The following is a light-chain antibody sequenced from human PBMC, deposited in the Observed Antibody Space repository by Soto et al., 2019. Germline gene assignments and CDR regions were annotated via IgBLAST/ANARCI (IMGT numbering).Light chain of an antibody. CDR1: QSLIHSDGNTY. CDR2: EVS. Sequence: DVVMTQSPLSLPVTLGQPASISCRSSQSLIHSDGNTYLNWFQQRPGQSPRRLIYEVSDRDSGGPDRFCASGSGTDFTLTIRRVEAEDVGVYYCLHGTHWPWTFGQGTEVEIK. V-gene: IGKV2-30*02. J-gene: IGKJ1*01. CDR3: LHGTHWPWT.